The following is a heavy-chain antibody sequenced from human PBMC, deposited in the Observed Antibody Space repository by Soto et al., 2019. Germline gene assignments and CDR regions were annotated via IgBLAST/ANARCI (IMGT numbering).Heavy chain of an antibody. CDR1: GGTFSSYA. D-gene: IGHD2-21*02. CDR3: ARDLGGNSGYYYYYGMGV. CDR2: IIPIFGTA. V-gene: IGHV1-69*13. J-gene: IGHJ6*02. Sequence: ASVKVSCKASGGTFSSYAISWVRQAPGQGLEWMGGIIPIFGTANYAQKFQGRVTITADESTSTAYMELSSLRSEDTAVYYCARDLGGNSGYYYYYGMGVWGQGTTVTVSS.